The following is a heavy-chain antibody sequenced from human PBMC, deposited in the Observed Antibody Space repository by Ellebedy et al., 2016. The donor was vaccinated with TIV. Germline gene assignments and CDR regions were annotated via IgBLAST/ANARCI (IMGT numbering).Heavy chain of an antibody. CDR3: ARQLKTMIAFYYFDY. J-gene: IGHJ4*02. Sequence: GSLRLSCTISGGSISSSSSYWGWIRQPPGKGLEWIGSIYYSGNTYHSVPLNSRVSISVDTSKSQFSLKLSSVTAADTAVYYCARQLKTMIAFYYFDYWGQGTLVTVSS. D-gene: IGHD3-22*01. CDR2: IYYSGNT. V-gene: IGHV4-39*01. CDR1: GGSISSSSSY.